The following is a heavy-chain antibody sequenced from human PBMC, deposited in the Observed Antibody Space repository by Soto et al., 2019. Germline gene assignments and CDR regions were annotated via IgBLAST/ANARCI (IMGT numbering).Heavy chain of an antibody. D-gene: IGHD6-13*01. J-gene: IGHJ6*03. Sequence: ASVKVSCKASGGTFSSYTISWVRQAPGQGLEWMGRIIPILGIANYAQKFQGRVTITADKSTSTAYMELSSLRSEDTAVYYCARGVDEDSSSWYHMGYYYYMDVWGKGTTVTVSS. CDR3: ARGVDEDSSSWYHMGYYYYMDV. V-gene: IGHV1-69*02. CDR1: GGTFSSYT. CDR2: IIPILGIA.